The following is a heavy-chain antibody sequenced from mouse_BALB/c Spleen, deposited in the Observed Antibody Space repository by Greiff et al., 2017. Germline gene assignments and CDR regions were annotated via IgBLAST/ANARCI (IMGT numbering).Heavy chain of an antibody. J-gene: IGHJ2*01. Sequence: QVQLKQSGAELAKPGASVKMSCKASGYTFTSYWMHWVKQRPGQGLEWIGAIYPGDGDTRYTQKFKGKATLTADKSSSTAYMQLSSLASEDSAVYYCARADGNYWGQGTTLTVSS. CDR3: ARADGNY. D-gene: IGHD1-1*01. CDR2: IYPGDGDT. V-gene: IGHV1-87*01. CDR1: GYTFTSYW.